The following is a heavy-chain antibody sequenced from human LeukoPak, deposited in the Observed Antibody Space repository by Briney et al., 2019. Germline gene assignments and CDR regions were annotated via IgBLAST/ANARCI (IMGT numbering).Heavy chain of an antibody. V-gene: IGHV3-23*01. CDR3: AKDHETTDYVWGSPYYYYGMDV. CDR2: ISGSGGST. Sequence: PGGSLRLSCAASGFTFSSYAMSWVRQAPGKGLEWVSAISGSGGSTYYADSVKGRFTISRDNSKNTLYLQMNSLRAEDTAVYYCAKDHETTDYVWGSPYYYYGMDVWGQGTTVTVSS. J-gene: IGHJ6*02. CDR1: GFTFSSYA. D-gene: IGHD3-16*01.